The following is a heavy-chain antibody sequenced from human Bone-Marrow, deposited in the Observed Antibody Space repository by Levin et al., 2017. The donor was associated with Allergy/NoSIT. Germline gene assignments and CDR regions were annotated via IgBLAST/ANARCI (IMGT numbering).Heavy chain of an antibody. CDR3: ASFSYSSSWYMDY. CDR1: GGSISSSSYY. J-gene: IGHJ4*02. CDR2: IYYSGST. Sequence: SQTLSLTCTVSGGSISSSSYYWGWIRQPPGKGLEWIGSIYYSGSTYYNPSLKSRVTISVDTSKNQFSLKLSPVTAADTAVYYCASFSYSSSWYMDYWGQGTLVTVSS. V-gene: IGHV4-39*01. D-gene: IGHD6-13*01.